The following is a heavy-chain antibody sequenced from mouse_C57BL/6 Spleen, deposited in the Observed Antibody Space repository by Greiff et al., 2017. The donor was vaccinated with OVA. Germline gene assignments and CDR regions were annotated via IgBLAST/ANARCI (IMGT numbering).Heavy chain of an antibody. CDR3: TRDQLGRKYFDV. CDR2: ISSGGDYI. D-gene: IGHD4-1*02. J-gene: IGHJ1*03. V-gene: IGHV5-9-1*02. CDR1: GFPFSSYA. Sequence: EVKVVESGEGLVKPGGSLKLSCAASGFPFSSYALSWVRQTPEKRLEWVAYISSGGDYIYYADPVKGRFTISRDNARNTLYLQMSSLKSEDTAMYYCTRDQLGRKYFDVWGTGTTVTVSS.